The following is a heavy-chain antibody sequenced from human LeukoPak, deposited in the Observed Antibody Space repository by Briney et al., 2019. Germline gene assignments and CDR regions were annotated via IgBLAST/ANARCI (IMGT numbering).Heavy chain of an antibody. CDR3: ARRGTPNIAALDY. D-gene: IGHD6-13*01. V-gene: IGHV3-7*01. CDR2: MKPDGSEK. CDR1: GFTFSSYW. Sequence: PGGSLRLSCAASGFTFSSYWMSWVRQTPGKGLEWVANMKPDGSEKYYVDSVKGRFTISRDNAKNSLFLQMNSLRAEDTAVYYCARRGTPNIAALDYWGQGTLVTVSS. J-gene: IGHJ4*02.